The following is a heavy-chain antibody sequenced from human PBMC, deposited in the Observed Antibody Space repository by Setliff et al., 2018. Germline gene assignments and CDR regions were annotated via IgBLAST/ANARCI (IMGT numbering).Heavy chain of an antibody. Sequence: ASVKVSCKASGFTLSEYYMHWVRQAPGQGLEWMGIINPSGGLTRYAQKFQGRVAMTRDTSTSTVYMEVISLRSEDTAVYFCARDRFYNSWSGTSITAPHDAFDIWGQGTMVTVSS. V-gene: IGHV1-46*03. CDR2: INPSGGLT. CDR3: ARDRFYNSWSGTSITAPHDAFDI. CDR1: GFTLSEYY. J-gene: IGHJ3*02. D-gene: IGHD3-3*01.